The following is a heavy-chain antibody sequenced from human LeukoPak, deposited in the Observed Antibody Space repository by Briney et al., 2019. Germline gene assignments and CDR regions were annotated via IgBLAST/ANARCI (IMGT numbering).Heavy chain of an antibody. V-gene: IGHV3-48*03. CDR2: ISSSGSTI. J-gene: IGHJ4*02. CDR1: GFTFSSYE. D-gene: IGHD3-9*01. Sequence: GGSLRLSCAASGFTFSSYEMNWVRQAPGKGLEWVSYISSSGSTIYYADSVKGRFTISRDNAKNSLYLQMNSLRAEDTAVYYCARSERVAPSGAFDIWGQGTLVTVSS. CDR3: ARSERVAPSGAFDI.